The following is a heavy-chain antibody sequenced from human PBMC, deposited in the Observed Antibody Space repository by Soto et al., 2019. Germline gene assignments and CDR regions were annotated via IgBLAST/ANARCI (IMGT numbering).Heavy chain of an antibody. CDR3: ARVRGYCSSTSCSGAFDI. CDR2: ISAYNGNT. D-gene: IGHD2-2*01. CDR1: GYTVTIYG. Sequence: GASVKVSCKSSGYTVTIYGISWVRQAPGQGLEWMGWISAYNGNTNYAQKLQGRVTMTTDTSTSTAYMELRSLRSDDTAVYYCARVRGYCSSTSCSGAFDIWGQGTMVTVSS. V-gene: IGHV1-18*01. J-gene: IGHJ3*02.